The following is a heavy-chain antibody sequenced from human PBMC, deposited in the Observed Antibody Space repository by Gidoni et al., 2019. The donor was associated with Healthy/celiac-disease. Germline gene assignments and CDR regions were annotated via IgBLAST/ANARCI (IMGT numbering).Heavy chain of an antibody. V-gene: IGHV3-33*01. CDR1: GFPFSSYG. Sequence: QVQLVESGGGVVQPGRSLRLSCAASGFPFSSYGMHWVRQAPGKGLEWVAVIWYDGSNKYYADSVKGRFTISRDNSKNTLYLQMNSLRAEDTAVYYCARDGYCSGGSCTPDYYYYYMDVWGKGTTVTVSS. CDR3: ARDGYCSGGSCTPDYYYYYMDV. J-gene: IGHJ6*03. CDR2: IWYDGSNK. D-gene: IGHD2-15*01.